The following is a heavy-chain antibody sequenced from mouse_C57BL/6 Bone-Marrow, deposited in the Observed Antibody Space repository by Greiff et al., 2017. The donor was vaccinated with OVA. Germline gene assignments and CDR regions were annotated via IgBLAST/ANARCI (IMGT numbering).Heavy chain of an antibody. CDR2: IDPEDGEP. Sequence: VQLQQSGAELVKPGASVKLSCTASGFNIKDYYMHWVKQRTEQGLEWIGRIDPEDGEPKYAPKFQGKATITADTSSNTAYLQLSSLTSEDTAVYYCARGDGNYSAWFAYWGQGTLVTVSA. V-gene: IGHV14-2*01. D-gene: IGHD2-1*01. CDR3: ARGDGNYSAWFAY. J-gene: IGHJ3*01. CDR1: GFNIKDYY.